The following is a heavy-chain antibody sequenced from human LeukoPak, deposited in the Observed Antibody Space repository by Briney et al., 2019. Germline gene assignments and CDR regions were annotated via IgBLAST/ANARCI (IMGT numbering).Heavy chain of an antibody. CDR1: GYTFTGYY. J-gene: IGHJ5*02. D-gene: IGHD4-11*01. Sequence: ASVKVSCKASGYTFTGYYIHWVRQAPGQGLEWMGWINPNSGGTNYAQKFQGRVTMTRDTSISTAYMELSRLRSDDTAVYYCARTLQYDNWFDPWGQGTLVTVPS. V-gene: IGHV1-2*02. CDR3: ARTLQYDNWFDP. CDR2: INPNSGGT.